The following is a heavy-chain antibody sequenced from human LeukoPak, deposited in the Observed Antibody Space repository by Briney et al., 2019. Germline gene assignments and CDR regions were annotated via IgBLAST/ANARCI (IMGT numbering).Heavy chain of an antibody. CDR1: GFTFSSYS. CDR3: ARSYYYGSGNHLAAFDI. D-gene: IGHD3-10*01. Sequence: PGGSLRLSCAASGFTFSSYSMNWVRQAPGKGLEWVSSISSSSSYIYYADSVKGRFTISRDNAKNSLYLQMNSLRAEDTTVYYCARSYYYGSGNHLAAFDIWGQGTMVTVSS. V-gene: IGHV3-21*01. CDR2: ISSSSSYI. J-gene: IGHJ3*02.